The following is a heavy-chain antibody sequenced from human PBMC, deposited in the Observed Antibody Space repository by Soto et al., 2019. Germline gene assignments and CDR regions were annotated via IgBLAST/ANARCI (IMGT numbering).Heavy chain of an antibody. V-gene: IGHV4-31*03. Sequence: PSETLSLTCTVSGGSISSGGYYWSWIRQHPGKGLEWIRYIYYSGSTYYNPSLKSRVTISVDTSKNQFSLKLSSVTAADTGVYYCARYSAASGTYYFDYWGQGTLVTVSS. J-gene: IGHJ4*01. CDR1: GGSISSGGYY. CDR2: IYYSGST. CDR3: ARYSAASGTYYFDY. D-gene: IGHD6-13*01.